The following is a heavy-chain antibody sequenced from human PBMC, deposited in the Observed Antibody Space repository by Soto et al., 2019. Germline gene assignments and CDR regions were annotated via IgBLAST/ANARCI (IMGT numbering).Heavy chain of an antibody. J-gene: IGHJ6*02. CDR2: INAGNGNT. CDR3: AREIVVVPAAIDYYYGMDV. D-gene: IGHD2-2*01. Sequence: ASVKVSCKASGYTFTSYAMHWVRQAPGQRLEWMGWINAGNGNTKYSQKFQGRVTITRDTSASTAYMELSSLRSEDTAVYYCAREIVVVPAAIDYYYGMDVWGQGTTVTVSS. CDR1: GYTFTSYA. V-gene: IGHV1-3*01.